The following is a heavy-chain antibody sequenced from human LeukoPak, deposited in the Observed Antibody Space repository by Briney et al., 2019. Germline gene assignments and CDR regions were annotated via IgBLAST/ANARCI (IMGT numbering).Heavy chain of an antibody. Sequence: GGSLRLSCEASGFTFSAYAMTWVRQAPGKGLEWVSAISGGGGSTYYADSVKGRFTISRDNSKNTLYLQMNSLRAEDTAVYYCAKGAGFIRYCSGGSCYSYFDYWGQGTLVTVSS. CDR2: ISGGGGST. V-gene: IGHV3-23*01. J-gene: IGHJ4*02. CDR1: GFTFSAYA. D-gene: IGHD2-15*01. CDR3: AKGAGFIRYCSGGSCYSYFDY.